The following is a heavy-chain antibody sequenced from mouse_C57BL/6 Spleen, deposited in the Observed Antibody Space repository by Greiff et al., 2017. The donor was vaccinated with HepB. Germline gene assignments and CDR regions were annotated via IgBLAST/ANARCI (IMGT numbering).Heavy chain of an antibody. V-gene: IGHV1-39*01. D-gene: IGHD1-1*01. CDR1: GYSFTDYN. CDR2: INPNYGTT. CDR3: ARSPYYGSSYDAMDY. J-gene: IGHJ4*01. Sequence: VQLKESGPELVKPGASVKISCKASGYSFTDYNMNWVKQSNGKSLEWIGVINPNYGTTSYNQKFKGKATLTVDQSSSTAYMQLNSLTSEDSAVYYCARSPYYGSSYDAMDYWGQGTSVTVSS.